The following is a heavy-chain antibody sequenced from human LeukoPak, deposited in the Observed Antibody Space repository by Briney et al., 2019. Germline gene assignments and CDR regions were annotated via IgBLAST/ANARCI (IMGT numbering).Heavy chain of an antibody. Sequence: GGSLRLSCEASGFTFSNYAMHWVRQAPGKGLEWVAVMSHDRSTKYYADSVKGRFTISRDNSKNTLDLQMVSLRAEDTAVYYCARAREGTLTNPLYYYYYMDVWDKGTTVTVSS. CDR2: MSHDRSTK. V-gene: IGHV3-30*04. D-gene: IGHD1/OR15-1a*01. CDR3: ARAREGTLTNPLYYYYYMDV. J-gene: IGHJ6*03. CDR1: GFTFSNYA.